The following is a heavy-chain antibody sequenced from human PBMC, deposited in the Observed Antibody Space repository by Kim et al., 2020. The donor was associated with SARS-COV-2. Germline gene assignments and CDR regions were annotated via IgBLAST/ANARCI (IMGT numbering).Heavy chain of an antibody. CDR3: AKGYYYESSGWEHYMDF. V-gene: IGHV3-23*01. D-gene: IGHD3-22*01. Sequence: GGSLRLSCVASGFTFSTYAVSWVRQAPGKGLEWVSAISYNGDSTYYADSVKGRFTISRDNSKSTLYLQMNSLRAEDTAVYYCAKGYYYESSGWEHYMDF. CDR2: ISYNGDST. J-gene: IGHJ6*01. CDR1: GFTFSTYA.